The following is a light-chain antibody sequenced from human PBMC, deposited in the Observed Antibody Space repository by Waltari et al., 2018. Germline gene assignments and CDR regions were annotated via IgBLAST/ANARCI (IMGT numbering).Light chain of an antibody. CDR2: RAS. V-gene: IGKV1-39*01. CDR1: QSIGNT. CDR3: QQSYGTPPVT. Sequence: DIQMTQSPSSLSASVGDRVTIACRASQSIGNTLNWYQQKPGEAPKLLIYRASLLQSGVPSRFSGRGFGTDFTLTISSLQPEDFASYYCQQSYGTPPVTFSGGTKVDI. J-gene: IGKJ4*01.